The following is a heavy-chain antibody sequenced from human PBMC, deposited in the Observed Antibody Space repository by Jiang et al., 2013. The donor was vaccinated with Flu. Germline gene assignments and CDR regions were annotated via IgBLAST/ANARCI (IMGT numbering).Heavy chain of an antibody. D-gene: IGHD3-3*01. CDR1: GGSISSGSYY. V-gene: IGHV4-61*02. Sequence: YGPGLVKPSQTLSLTCTVSGGSISSGSYYWSWIRQPAGKGLEWIGRIYTSGSTNYNPSLKSRVTISVDTSKNQFSLKLSSVTAADTAVYYCAREYPYYDFWSGYYRSHYYYYGMTSGANGTTVTVSS. J-gene: IGHJ6*02. CDR3: AREYPYYDFWSGYYRSHYYYYGMTS. CDR2: IYTSGST.